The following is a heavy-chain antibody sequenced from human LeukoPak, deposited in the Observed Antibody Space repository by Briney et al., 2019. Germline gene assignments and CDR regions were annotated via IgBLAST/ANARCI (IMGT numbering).Heavy chain of an antibody. CDR2: FDPEDGET. J-gene: IGHJ5*02. CDR3: ATDPWVVVVPAAT. Sequence: ASVKVSCKTSGYTFTGYYMHWVRQAPGKGLEWMGGFDPEDGETIYAQKFQGRVTMTEDTSTDTAYMELSSLRSEDTAVYYCATDPWVVVVPAATWGQGTLVTVSS. D-gene: IGHD2-2*01. V-gene: IGHV1-24*01. CDR1: GYTFTGYY.